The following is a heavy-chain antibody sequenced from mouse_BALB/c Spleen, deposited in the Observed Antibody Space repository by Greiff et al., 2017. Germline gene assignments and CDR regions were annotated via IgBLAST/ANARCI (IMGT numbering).Heavy chain of an antibody. Sequence: EVHLVESGGGLVQPGGSLKLSCAASGFTFSSYGMSWVRQTPDKRLELVATINSNGGSTYYPDSVKGRFTISRDNAKNTLYLQMSSLKSEDTAMYYCASGTGYWGQGTTLTVSS. J-gene: IGHJ2*01. CDR2: INSNGGST. CDR3: ASGTGY. CDR1: GFTFSSYG. V-gene: IGHV5-6-3*01. D-gene: IGHD4-1*01.